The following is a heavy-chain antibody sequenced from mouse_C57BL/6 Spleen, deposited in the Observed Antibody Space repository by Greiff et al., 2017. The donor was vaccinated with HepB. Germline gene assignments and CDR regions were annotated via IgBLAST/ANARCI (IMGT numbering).Heavy chain of an antibody. CDR2: IYPRDGST. J-gene: IGHJ3*01. CDR3: ARLLYDYDGGFAY. D-gene: IGHD2-4*01. CDR1: GYTFTDHT. V-gene: IGHV1-78*01. Sequence: VQLQHSDAELVKPGASVKISCKVSGYTFTDHTIHWMKQRPEQGLEWIGYIYPRDGSTKYNEKFKGKATLTADKSSSTAYMQLNSLTSEDSAVYFCARLLYDYDGGFAYWGQGTLVTVSA.